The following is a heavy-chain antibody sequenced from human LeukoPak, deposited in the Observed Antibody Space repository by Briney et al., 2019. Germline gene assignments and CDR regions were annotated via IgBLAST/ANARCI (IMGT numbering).Heavy chain of an antibody. CDR3: ARDRTYGGYSYGNYYYYMDV. CDR1: GFTFSSYG. D-gene: IGHD5-18*01. J-gene: IGHJ6*03. CDR2: IWYDGSNK. Sequence: GGSLRLSCAASGFTFSSYGMHWVRQAPGKGLEWVAVIWYDGSNKYYADSVKGRFTISRDNSKNTLYLQMNSLRAEDTAVYYCARDRTYGGYSYGNYYYYMDVWGKGTTVTVSS. V-gene: IGHV3-33*01.